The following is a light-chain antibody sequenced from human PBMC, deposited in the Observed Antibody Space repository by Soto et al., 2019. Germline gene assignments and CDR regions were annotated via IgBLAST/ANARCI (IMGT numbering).Light chain of an antibody. Sequence: QSVLTQPPSASGTPGQGVTISCSGSTSNIGSNHVNWYQHLPGTAPKLLIYRTDQRPSGVPDRFSGSKSGTSAFLAISGLRSEDEADYYCATWDDSLVFGGGTKVTVL. CDR1: TSNIGSNH. V-gene: IGLV1-47*01. CDR2: RTD. CDR3: ATWDDSLV. J-gene: IGLJ2*01.